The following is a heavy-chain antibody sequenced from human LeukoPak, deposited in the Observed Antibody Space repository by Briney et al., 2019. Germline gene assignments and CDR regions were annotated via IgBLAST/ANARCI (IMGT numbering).Heavy chain of an antibody. Sequence: GGSLRLSCAASGFTFSSYSMNWVRQAPGKGLEWVSYISSSSSTIYYADSVKGRFTISRDNAKNSLYLQMNSLRAEDTAVYYCAGVVKYYDFWSGYEPLFDYWGQGTLVTVSS. CDR3: AGVVKYYDFWSGYEPLFDY. V-gene: IGHV3-48*01. J-gene: IGHJ4*02. CDR1: GFTFSSYS. D-gene: IGHD3-3*01. CDR2: ISSSSSTI.